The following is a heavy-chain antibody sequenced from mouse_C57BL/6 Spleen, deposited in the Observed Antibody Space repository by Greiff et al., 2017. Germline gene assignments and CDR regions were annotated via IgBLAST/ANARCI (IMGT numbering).Heavy chain of an antibody. Sequence: EVMLVESGGDLVKPGGSLKLSCAASGFTFSSYGMSWVRQTPDKRLEWVATISSGGSCTYYPDSVKGRFTISRDNAKNTLYLQMSSLKSEDTAMYYGARHEGDYDAWFAYWGQGTLVTVSA. CDR1: GFTFSSYG. CDR2: ISSGGSCT. J-gene: IGHJ3*01. D-gene: IGHD2-4*01. V-gene: IGHV5-6*01. CDR3: ARHEGDYDAWFAY.